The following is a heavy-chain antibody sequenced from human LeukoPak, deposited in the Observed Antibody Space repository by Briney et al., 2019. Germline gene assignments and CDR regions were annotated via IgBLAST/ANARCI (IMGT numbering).Heavy chain of an antibody. D-gene: IGHD2-2*02. V-gene: IGHV3-30*02. J-gene: IGHJ6*03. CDR2: IRYDGSNT. Sequence: PGGSLRLSCAASRFTFSNYGMHWVRQAPGKGLEWVAFIRYDGSNTYYADSVKGRFTISRDNSKNTLYLQMNSLRAEDTAVYYCAKGYCSSTSCYRDYYYYMDVWGKGATVTVSS. CDR3: AKGYCSSTSCYRDYYYYMDV. CDR1: RFTFSNYG.